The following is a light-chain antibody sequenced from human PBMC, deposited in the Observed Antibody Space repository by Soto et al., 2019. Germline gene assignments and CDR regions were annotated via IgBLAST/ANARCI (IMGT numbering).Light chain of an antibody. CDR1: RDITDY. Sequence: DIQMTQSPSSLSASVGDRVTITCRASRDITDYLAWYQQKPGQVPKLLIYAASTLQSGVPSRFTASGSGTDFTLTITGLRPEDFATYYCQNYDSAPWTFGQGTNVEF. CDR3: QNYDSAPWT. J-gene: IGKJ1*01. V-gene: IGKV1-27*01. CDR2: AAS.